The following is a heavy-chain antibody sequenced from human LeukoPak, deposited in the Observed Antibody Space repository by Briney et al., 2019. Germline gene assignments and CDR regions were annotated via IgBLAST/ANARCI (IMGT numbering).Heavy chain of an antibody. CDR2: IYTSGST. Sequence: SETLSLTCTVSGGSISSGSYYWSWIRQPAGKGLEWIGRIYTSGSTNYNPSLKSRVTISVDTSKNQFSLKLSSVTAADTAVYYCARDACTSCGYYYYYMDVWGKGTTVTVSS. CDR3: ARDACTSCGYYYYYMDV. V-gene: IGHV4-61*02. CDR1: GGSISSGSYY. D-gene: IGHD2-2*01. J-gene: IGHJ6*03.